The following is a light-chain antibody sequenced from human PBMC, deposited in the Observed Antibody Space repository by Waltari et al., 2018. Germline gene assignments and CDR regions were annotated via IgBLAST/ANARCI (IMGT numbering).Light chain of an antibody. CDR3: SSRNGRASQVV. CDR2: GIA. Sequence: SSELTQDPAVSVALGQTIRITCQGDSLRTSYASWYQVKPGQAPVLVMFGIAKRPSGVPDRFSGDTSETTSSLTITGAQAEDEADYYCSSRNGRASQVVFAGGTKVTVL. J-gene: IGLJ2*01. V-gene: IGLV3-19*01. CDR1: SLRTSY.